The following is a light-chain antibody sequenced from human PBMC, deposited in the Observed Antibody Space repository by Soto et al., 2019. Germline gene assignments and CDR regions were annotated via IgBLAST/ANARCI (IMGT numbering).Light chain of an antibody. CDR3: QQRSNWPPT. V-gene: IGKV3D-20*02. Sequence: VLTQSPGTLSLSPGERATLSCRVSQSVSNNYLAWYQQEPGQAPRLVIYGASNRATGIPDRFSASGSGTDFTLTISRLEPEDFAVYYCQQRSNWPPTFGQGTKVDIK. CDR2: GAS. CDR1: QSVSNNY. J-gene: IGKJ1*01.